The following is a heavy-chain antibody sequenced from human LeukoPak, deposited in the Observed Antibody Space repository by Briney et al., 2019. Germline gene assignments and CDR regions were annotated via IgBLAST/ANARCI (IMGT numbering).Heavy chain of an antibody. CDR2: ISAYNGNT. J-gene: IGHJ5*02. CDR3: ARLAGTAAAGPVDWFDP. V-gene: IGHV1-18*01. CDR1: GYTFTSYG. Sequence: GASVKVSCKASGYTFTSYGISWVRQAPGQGLEWMGWISAYNGNTNYAQKLQGRVTMTTDTSTSTAYMELRSLRSDDTAVYYCARLAGTAAAGPVDWFDPWGQGTLVTVSS. D-gene: IGHD6-13*01.